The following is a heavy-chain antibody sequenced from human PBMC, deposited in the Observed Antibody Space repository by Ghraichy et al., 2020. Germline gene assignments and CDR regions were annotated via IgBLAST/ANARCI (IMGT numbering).Heavy chain of an antibody. J-gene: IGHJ6*02. CDR2: INHSGST. Sequence: GSLRLSCAVYGGSFSGYYWSWIRQPPGKGLEWIGEINHSGSTNYNPSLKSRVTISVDTSKNQFSLKLSSVTAADTAVYYCARGPPRLRVTMVRGVMVPYGMDVWGQGTTVTVSS. CDR3: ARGPPRLRVTMVRGVMVPYGMDV. V-gene: IGHV4-34*01. CDR1: GGSFSGYY. D-gene: IGHD3-10*01.